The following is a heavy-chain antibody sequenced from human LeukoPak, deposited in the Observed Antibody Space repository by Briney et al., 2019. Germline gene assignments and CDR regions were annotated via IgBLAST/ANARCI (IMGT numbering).Heavy chain of an antibody. J-gene: IGHJ4*02. D-gene: IGHD2-2*01. CDR1: GYIFTRYW. V-gene: IGHV5-51*01. CDR3: ARRQGCSSTSCPPDS. CDR2: IYPGDSDT. Sequence: GESPKISCKSSGYIFTRYWIGWVRQMPGKGLEWMGIIYPGDSDTRYSPSFQGQVTMSADKSINTAYLQWSSLKASDTAMYYCARRQGCSSTSCPPDSWGQGTLVTVSS.